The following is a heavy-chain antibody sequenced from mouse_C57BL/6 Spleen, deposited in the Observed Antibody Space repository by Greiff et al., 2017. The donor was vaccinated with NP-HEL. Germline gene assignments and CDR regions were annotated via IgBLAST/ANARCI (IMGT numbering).Heavy chain of an antibody. V-gene: IGHV1-82*01. J-gene: IGHJ2*01. CDR1: GYAFSSSW. CDR3: ARQTVVELDFDY. Sequence: QVQLQQSGPELVKPGASVKISCKASGYAFSSSWMNWVKQRPGKGLEWIGRIYPGDGDTNYNGKFKGKATLTADKSSSTAYMQLSSLTSEDSAVYFCARQTVVELDFDYWGQGTTLTVSS. CDR2: IYPGDGDT. D-gene: IGHD1-1*01.